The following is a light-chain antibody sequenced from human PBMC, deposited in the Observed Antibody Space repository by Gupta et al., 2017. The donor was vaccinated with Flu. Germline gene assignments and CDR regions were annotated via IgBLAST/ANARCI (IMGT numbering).Light chain of an antibody. CDR1: NIGAKR. J-gene: IGLJ3*02. CDR3: QGGDRSSDHRV. V-gene: IGLV3-21*02. CDR2: DDS. Sequence: SYVLTQPPSVSVAPGQTARITCGGDNIGAKRVHWYQQKSGQAPLLVVYDDSVRPSGVPERFSGFNSGSTATLTISSVEAGDEADYHCQGGDRSSDHRVFGGGTKVTVL.